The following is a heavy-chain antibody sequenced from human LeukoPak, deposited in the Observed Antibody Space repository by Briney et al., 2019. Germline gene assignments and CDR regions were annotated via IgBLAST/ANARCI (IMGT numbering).Heavy chain of an antibody. D-gene: IGHD6-6*01. Sequence: QTGGSLRLSCAASGFTFSSYAMSWVRQAPGKGLEWVSAISGSGGSTYYADSVKGRFTISRDNSKNTLYLQINSLRAEDTAVYYCAKGPARRQLVLLDYWGQGTLVTVSS. CDR2: ISGSGGST. CDR1: GFTFSSYA. V-gene: IGHV3-23*01. J-gene: IGHJ4*02. CDR3: AKGPARRQLVLLDY.